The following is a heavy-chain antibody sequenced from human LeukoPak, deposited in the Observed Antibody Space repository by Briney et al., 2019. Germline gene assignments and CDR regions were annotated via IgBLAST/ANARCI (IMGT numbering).Heavy chain of an antibody. CDR1: GYTFTGYY. CDR3: AKESPHYDY. CDR2: INSNSGGT. V-gene: IGHV1-2*02. J-gene: IGHJ4*02. Sequence: GASVKVSCKASGYTFTGYYIHRVRQAPGQGLEWMGWINSNSGGTNYAQKFQGRVTMTRDTSISTAYMELNSLRAEDAAVYYCAKESPHYDYWGQGTLVTVSS.